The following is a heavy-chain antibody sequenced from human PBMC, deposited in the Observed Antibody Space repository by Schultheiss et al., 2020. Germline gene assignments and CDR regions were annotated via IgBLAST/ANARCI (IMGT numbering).Heavy chain of an antibody. CDR2: IYYSGTT. J-gene: IGHJ3*02. D-gene: IGHD5-24*01. CDR3: ARRDGDAFDI. CDR1: GGSISSSSYY. V-gene: IGHV4-61*05. Sequence: SETLSLTCTVSGGSISSSSYYWSWIRQPPGKGLEWIGYIYYSGTTNYNPSLKSRVTISVDTSKNQFSLKLSSVTAADTAVYYCARRDGDAFDIWGQGTMVTVSS.